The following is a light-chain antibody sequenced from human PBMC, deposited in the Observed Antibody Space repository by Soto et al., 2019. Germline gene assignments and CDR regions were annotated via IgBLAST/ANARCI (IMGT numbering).Light chain of an antibody. V-gene: IGKV3-20*01. J-gene: IGKJ3*01. CDR2: GAS. CDR1: QTVSSSY. Sequence: EIVLTQSPGTLSLSPGERATLSCRASQTVSSSYLAWYQQKPGQAPRLLIYGASSRATGIPDRFSGSGSGTDFSLTISRLEPEDFAVYYCQHYGSSPQVTFGPGTKVDIK. CDR3: QHYGSSPQVT.